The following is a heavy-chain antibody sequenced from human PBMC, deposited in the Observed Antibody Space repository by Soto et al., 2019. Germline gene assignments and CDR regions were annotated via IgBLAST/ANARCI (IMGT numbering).Heavy chain of an antibody. CDR2: IYYSGST. J-gene: IGHJ6*02. CDR1: GGSVSSGSYY. V-gene: IGHV4-61*01. Sequence: TLSLTCTVSGGSVSSGSYYWSWIRQPTGKGLEWIGYIYYSGSTNYNPSLKSRVTTSVDTSKNQFSLKLSSVTAADTAVYYCARGIEGWYQGRYYYGMDVWGQRTTVTVSS. CDR3: ARGIEGWYQGRYYYGMDV. D-gene: IGHD6-19*01.